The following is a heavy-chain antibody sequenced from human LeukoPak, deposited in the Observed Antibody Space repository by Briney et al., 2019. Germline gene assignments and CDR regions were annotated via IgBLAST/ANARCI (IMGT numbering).Heavy chain of an antibody. D-gene: IGHD2-15*01. J-gene: IGHJ4*02. V-gene: IGHV3-33*01. Sequence: GGSLRLSCTASGFTFSSYGMHWVRQAPGKGLEWVAVIWSDGSNEYYADSVKGRFTISRDNSKNTLYLQMNSLRAEDTAVYFCARDTEAGGSLGYWGQGTLVTVSS. CDR1: GFTFSSYG. CDR3: ARDTEAGGSLGY. CDR2: IWSDGSNE.